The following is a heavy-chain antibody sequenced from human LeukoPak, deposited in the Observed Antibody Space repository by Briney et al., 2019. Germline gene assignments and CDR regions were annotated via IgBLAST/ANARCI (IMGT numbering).Heavy chain of an antibody. CDR2: IKQDGSEK. J-gene: IGHJ6*03. Sequence: GGSLRLSCAASGFTFSSYGMSWVRQAPGKGLEWVANIKQDGSEKYYVDSVKGRFTISRDNAKNSLYLQMNSLRAEDTAVYYCARGGYDFWSGYLSYYYYYMDVWGKGTTVTVSS. CDR3: ARGGYDFWSGYLSYYYYYMDV. D-gene: IGHD3-3*01. V-gene: IGHV3-7*01. CDR1: GFTFSSYG.